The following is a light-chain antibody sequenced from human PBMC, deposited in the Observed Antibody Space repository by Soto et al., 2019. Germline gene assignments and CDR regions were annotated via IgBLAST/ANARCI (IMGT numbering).Light chain of an antibody. CDR3: QQYNNWLTWT. CDR1: QSVSSSY. V-gene: IGKV3-20*01. J-gene: IGKJ1*01. Sequence: EIVLTQSPGTLSLSPGERATLSCRASQSVSSSYLAWYQQKPGQAPRLLMYGASSRATGIPDRISGSWSGTDFTLTISRLEPEDSAVYYCQQYNNWLTWTFGQGTKVDIK. CDR2: GAS.